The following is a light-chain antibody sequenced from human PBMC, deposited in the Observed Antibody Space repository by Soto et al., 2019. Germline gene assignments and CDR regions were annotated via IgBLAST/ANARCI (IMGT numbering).Light chain of an antibody. J-gene: IGKJ1*01. CDR3: QHYHSYPEA. V-gene: IGKV1-5*03. Sequence: DIQMTQSPSTLSGSVGDRVTITCRASQTISSWLAWYQQKPGKAPKLLIYKASTLKSGVPSRFSGSGSGTEFTLTISSLQPDDFASYYCQHYHSYPEAFGQ. CDR2: KAS. CDR1: QTISSW.